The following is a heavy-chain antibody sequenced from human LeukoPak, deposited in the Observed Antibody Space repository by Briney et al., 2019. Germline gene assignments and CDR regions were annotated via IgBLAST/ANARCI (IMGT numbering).Heavy chain of an antibody. D-gene: IGHD3-22*01. Sequence: PSETLSLTCTVSGGSLSSSGYYWSWVRQPPGKGLEYIGYIYYSGSTNYNPSLKSRVTMSVDTSKNQFSLKLSSVTAADTAVYYCARDSASSGYMNAFDIWGQGTMVTVSS. CDR1: GGSLSSSGYY. CDR3: ARDSASSGYMNAFDI. CDR2: IYYSGST. V-gene: IGHV4-61*08. J-gene: IGHJ3*02.